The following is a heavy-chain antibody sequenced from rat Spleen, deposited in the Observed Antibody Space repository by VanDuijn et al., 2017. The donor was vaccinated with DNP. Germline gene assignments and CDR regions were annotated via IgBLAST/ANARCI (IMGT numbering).Heavy chain of an antibody. Sequence: EVKLVESGGGLVQPGRSLKLSCAASGFNFNGYWMAWVRQAPGKGLEWIGEFNENNNIVNYTPSFKDKFTIFRDIYQNTLYLQMSKLGSEDTATYYCAKEEFTRVFDYWGQGVMVTVSS. CDR3: AKEEFTRVFDY. CDR2: FNENNNIV. D-gene: IGHD1-4*01. J-gene: IGHJ2*01. CDR1: GFNFNGYW. V-gene: IGHV4-2*01.